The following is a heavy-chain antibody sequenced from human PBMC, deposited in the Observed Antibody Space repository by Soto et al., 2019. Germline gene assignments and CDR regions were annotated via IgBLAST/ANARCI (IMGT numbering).Heavy chain of an antibody. CDR3: ARDQFRYGDYAFDY. V-gene: IGHV1-69*04. J-gene: IGHJ4*02. CDR1: GGTFSIYT. D-gene: IGHD4-17*01. CDR2: IIPILGIA. Sequence: GASVKVSCKASGGTFSIYTISWVRQAPGQGLEWMGRIIPILGIANYAQKFQGRVTITADKSTSTAYMELSSLRSEDTAVYYCARDQFRYGDYAFDYWGQGTLVTVSS.